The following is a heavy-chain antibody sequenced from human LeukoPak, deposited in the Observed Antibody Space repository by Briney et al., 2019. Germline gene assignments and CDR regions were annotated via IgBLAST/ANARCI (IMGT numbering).Heavy chain of an antibody. CDR3: AKDIGSGSYVQYMDV. Sequence: PGGSLRLSCAASGFTFSSYWMHWVRQAPGKGLVWVSRINSDGSSTSYADSVKGRFTISRDNAKNTLYLQMNSLRAEDTALYYCAKDIGSGSYVQYMDVWGKGTTVTVSS. D-gene: IGHD1-26*01. V-gene: IGHV3-74*01. J-gene: IGHJ6*03. CDR2: INSDGSST. CDR1: GFTFSSYW.